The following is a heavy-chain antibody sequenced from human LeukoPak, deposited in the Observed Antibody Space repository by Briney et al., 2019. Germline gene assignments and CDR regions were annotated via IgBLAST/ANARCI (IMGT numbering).Heavy chain of an antibody. Sequence: GGSLRLSCAASGFTFSSYGMHWVRQAPGKGLEWVSGISGSGGNTYFADSAKGQFTISRDNSRNTLYLQMNNLRAEDTAVYYCATHRNRVPWEFLFAFDIWGQGTMVPVSS. CDR2: ISGSGGNT. J-gene: IGHJ3*02. D-gene: IGHD3-10*01. CDR3: ATHRNRVPWEFLFAFDI. CDR1: GFTFSSYG. V-gene: IGHV3-23*01.